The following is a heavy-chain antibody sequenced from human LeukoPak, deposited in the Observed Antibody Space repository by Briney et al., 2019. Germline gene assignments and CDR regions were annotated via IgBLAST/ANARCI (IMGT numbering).Heavy chain of an antibody. V-gene: IGHV1-18*01. CDR2: ISAYNGNT. CDR3: ARDALGRKQQLGDY. CDR1: GYTFTSYG. Sequence: GASVKVSCKASGYTFTSYGISWVRQAPGQGLEWMGWISAYNGNTNYAQKLQGRVTMTTDTPTSTAYMERRSLRSDDTAVYYCARDALGRKQQLGDYWGQGTLVTVSS. J-gene: IGHJ4*02. D-gene: IGHD6-13*01.